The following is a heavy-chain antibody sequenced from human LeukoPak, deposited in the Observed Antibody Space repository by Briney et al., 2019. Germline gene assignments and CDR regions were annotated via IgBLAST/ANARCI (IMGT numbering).Heavy chain of an antibody. CDR2: ISGSAGST. CDR1: GFTFSSYA. V-gene: IGHV3-23*01. Sequence: GGSLRLSCAASGFTFSSYAMSWVRQAPGKGLEWLSAISGSAGSTFNADSVKGRFTISRDNFKNTLYLQMNSLRAEDTAIYYCARGYCSSTTCYARFEYWGQGTLVTVSS. J-gene: IGHJ4*02. CDR3: ARGYCSSTTCYARFEY. D-gene: IGHD2-2*01.